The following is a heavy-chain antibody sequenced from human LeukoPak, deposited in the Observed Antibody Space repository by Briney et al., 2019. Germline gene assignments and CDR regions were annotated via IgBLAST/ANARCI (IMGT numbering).Heavy chain of an antibody. J-gene: IGHJ5*02. D-gene: IGHD3-22*01. CDR1: GGSISSGGYY. V-gene: IGHV4-31*03. CDR3: AREVDSSGYQA. Sequence: PSGTLSLTCTVSGGSISSGGYYWSWIRQHPGKGLEWIGYIYYSGSTYYTPSLKSRVTISVDTSKNQFSLKLSSVTAADTAVYYCAREVDSSGYQAWGQGTLVTVSS. CDR2: IYYSGST.